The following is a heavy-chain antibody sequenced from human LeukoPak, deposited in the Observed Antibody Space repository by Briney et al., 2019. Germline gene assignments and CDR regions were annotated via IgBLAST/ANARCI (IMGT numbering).Heavy chain of an antibody. CDR1: GFTFSSYA. V-gene: IGHV3-64*01. J-gene: IGHJ4*02. Sequence: GGSLRLSCAASGFTFSSYAMHWVRQAPGKGLEYVSAISSSGDSTYYANSVRGRFTISRDNSKHTLYLQMGSLRAEDTAVYYCASSYGSNKNPFEYWGQGTLVTVSS. CDR2: ISSSGDST. D-gene: IGHD4-23*01. CDR3: ASSYGSNKNPFEY.